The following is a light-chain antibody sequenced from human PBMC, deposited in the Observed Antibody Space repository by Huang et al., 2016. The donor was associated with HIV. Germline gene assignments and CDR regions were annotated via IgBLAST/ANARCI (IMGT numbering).Light chain of an antibody. Sequence: DILMTQSPDSLAVSLGERATINCKSSRSVLYNSNNKNYLAWYQQKPGQPPKLPIRWASTREAGVPERGSGSGAGTDFTLTSSSLQAEDVAVYYCQQFYTTPFTFGPGTKVDIK. CDR2: WAS. J-gene: IGKJ3*01. CDR1: RSVLYNSNNKNY. CDR3: QQFYTTPFT. V-gene: IGKV4-1*01.